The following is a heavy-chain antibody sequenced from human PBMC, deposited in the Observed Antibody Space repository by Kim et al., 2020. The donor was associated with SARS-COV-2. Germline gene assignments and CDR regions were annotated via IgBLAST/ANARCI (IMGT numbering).Heavy chain of an antibody. J-gene: IGHJ6*02. CDR1: GFTFSSYA. CDR3: AKRARGYDILTGYYGSYYYYCMDV. V-gene: IGHV3-23*01. Sequence: GGSLRLSCAASGFTFSSYAMSWVRQAPGKGLEWVSAISGSGGSTYYADSVKGRFTISRDNSKNTLYLQMNSLRAEDTAVYYCAKRARGYDILTGYYGSYYYYCMDVWGQGTTVTVSS. CDR2: ISGSGGST. D-gene: IGHD3-9*01.